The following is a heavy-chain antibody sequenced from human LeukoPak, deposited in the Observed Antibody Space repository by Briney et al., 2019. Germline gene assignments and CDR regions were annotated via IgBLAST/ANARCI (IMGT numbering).Heavy chain of an antibody. CDR2: IIPIFGTA. D-gene: IGHD6-19*01. CDR1: GGTLSRYA. J-gene: IGHJ4*02. V-gene: IGHV1-69*01. Sequence: TVKLSCKASGGTLSRYAISGARQAPGQGLEWMGGIIPIFGTANYAQKFQGRVTITADESTSTAYMELSSLRSEDTAVYYCARDGAVAGYFDYWGQGTLVTVSS. CDR3: ARDGAVAGYFDY.